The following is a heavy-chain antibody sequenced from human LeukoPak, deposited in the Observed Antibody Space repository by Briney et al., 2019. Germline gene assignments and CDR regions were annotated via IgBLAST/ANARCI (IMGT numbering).Heavy chain of an antibody. D-gene: IGHD7-27*01. CDR1: GGSISSSY. Sequence: SETLSLTCTVFGGSISSSYWSWIRQPPGKGLEWIGYIYYSGSTNYNPSLKSRVTISVDTSKNQFSLKLSSVTAADTAVYYCASLSTNWGLDYWGQGTLVTVSS. CDR3: ASLSTNWGLDY. V-gene: IGHV4-59*08. J-gene: IGHJ4*02. CDR2: IYYSGST.